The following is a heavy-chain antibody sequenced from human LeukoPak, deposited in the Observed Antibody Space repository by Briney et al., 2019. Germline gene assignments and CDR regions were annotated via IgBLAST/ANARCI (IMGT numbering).Heavy chain of an antibody. CDR2: ISSNGGST. Sequence: PGRSLRLSCSASGFTFSSYAMHWVRQAPGKGLEYVSAISSNGGSTYYADSVKGRFTISRDNSKNTLYLQMSSLRAEDTAVYYCVKDHDEGYFQHWGQGTLLTVSS. CDR3: VKDHDEGYFQH. J-gene: IGHJ1*01. CDR1: GFTFSSYA. V-gene: IGHV3-64D*06.